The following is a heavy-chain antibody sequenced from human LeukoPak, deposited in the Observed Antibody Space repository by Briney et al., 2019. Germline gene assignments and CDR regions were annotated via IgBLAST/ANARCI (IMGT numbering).Heavy chain of an antibody. V-gene: IGHV1-2*06. CDR2: ISPNSGGT. CDR1: GYTFTGYY. D-gene: IGHD2-2*01. J-gene: IGHJ6*02. CDR3: ARGYCSSTSCYMDV. Sequence: ASVKVSCKASGYTFTGYYMHWVRQAPGQGLEWMGRISPNSGGTNYAQKLQGRVTIIGDTSASTAYMELSSLRSEDTAVYYCARGYCSSTSCYMDVWGQGTTVT.